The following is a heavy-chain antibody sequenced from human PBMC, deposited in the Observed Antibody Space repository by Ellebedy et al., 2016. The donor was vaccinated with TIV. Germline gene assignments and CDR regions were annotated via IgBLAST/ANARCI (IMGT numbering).Heavy chain of an antibody. J-gene: IGHJ6*02. CDR1: GFPFSNYE. CDR3: AGGYYAKDYYYYSGMDV. Sequence: GESLKISCAASGFPFSNYEMIWVRQAPGKGLEWVSYISSSGTTIYYADSVKGRLTISRDNAKNSLHLQMNNLRAEDTAVYYCAGGYYAKDYYYYSGMDVWGQGTTVAVSS. V-gene: IGHV3-48*03. CDR2: ISSSGTTI. D-gene: IGHD1-26*01.